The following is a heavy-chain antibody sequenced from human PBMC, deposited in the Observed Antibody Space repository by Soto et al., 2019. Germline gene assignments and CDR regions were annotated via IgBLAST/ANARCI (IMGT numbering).Heavy chain of an antibody. D-gene: IGHD6-13*01. V-gene: IGHV3-21*01. Sequence: PGGSLRLSCAASGFTFSSYSMNWVRQAPGKGLEWVSSISSSSSYIYYADSVKGRFTISRDNAKNSLYLQMNSLRAEDTAVYYCARDFIAAAGNFDYWGQGTLVTVSS. CDR1: GFTFSSYS. J-gene: IGHJ4*02. CDR2: ISSSSSYI. CDR3: ARDFIAAAGNFDY.